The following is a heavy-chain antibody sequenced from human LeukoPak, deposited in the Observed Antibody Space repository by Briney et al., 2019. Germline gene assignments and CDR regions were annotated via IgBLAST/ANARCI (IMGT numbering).Heavy chain of an antibody. CDR2: ITNSVSGI. Sequence: GGSLRLSGVASGFTFSRYEMNWVRQAPGKGLEWVSYITNSVSGIYYADSVKGRFTVSRDNAKNSLYLQMNSLRAEDTAVYYCARVGFDYWGQGALVTVSS. CDR1: GFTFSRYE. J-gene: IGHJ4*02. V-gene: IGHV3-48*03. CDR3: ARVGFDY.